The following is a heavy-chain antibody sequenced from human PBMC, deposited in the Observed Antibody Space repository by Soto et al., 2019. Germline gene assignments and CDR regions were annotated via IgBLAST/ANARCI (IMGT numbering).Heavy chain of an antibody. CDR2: MYRNDDK. CDR3: PHSLVPVIDY. J-gene: IGHJ4*02. CDR1: GLSLSTSGVG. V-gene: IGHV2-5*01. D-gene: IGHD2-2*01. Sequence: SGPTVVNPTQTLTLTCTFFGLSLSTSGVGVGWMRQPPGKALEWLALMYRNDDKRYSPYITSSLAITNDPSKNQVVLTKTNMDPVDTATYYCPHSLVPVIDYWGQGTLVTVSS.